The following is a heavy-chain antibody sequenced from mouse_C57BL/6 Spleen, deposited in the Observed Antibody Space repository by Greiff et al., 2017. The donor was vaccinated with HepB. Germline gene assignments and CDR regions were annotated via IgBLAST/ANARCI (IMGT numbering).Heavy chain of an antibody. CDR1: GFTFSDYG. D-gene: IGHD1-1*01. CDR2: ISSGSSTI. CDR3: ARPSVITTVVAKDYAMDY. J-gene: IGHJ4*01. V-gene: IGHV5-17*01. Sequence: EVKLVESGGGLVKPGGSLKLSCAASGFTFSDYGMHWVRQAPEKGLEWVAYISSGSSTIYYADTVKGRFTISRDNAKNTLFLQMTSLRSEDTAMYYCARPSVITTVVAKDYAMDYWGQGTSVTVSS.